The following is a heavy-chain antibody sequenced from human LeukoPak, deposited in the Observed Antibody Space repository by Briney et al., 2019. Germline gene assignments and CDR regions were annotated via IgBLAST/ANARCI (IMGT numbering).Heavy chain of an antibody. V-gene: IGHV4-38-2*02. J-gene: IGHJ2*01. CDR2: IYHSGST. D-gene: IGHD6-13*01. Sequence: SETLSLTCTVSGYSISSGCYWGWIRQPPGKGLEWIGSIYHSGSTYYNPSLKSRVTISVDTSKNQFSLKLSSVTAADTAVYYCATRWGYSSSWYVDNWYFDLWGRGTLVTVSS. CDR3: ATRWGYSSSWYVDNWYFDL. CDR1: GYSISSGCY.